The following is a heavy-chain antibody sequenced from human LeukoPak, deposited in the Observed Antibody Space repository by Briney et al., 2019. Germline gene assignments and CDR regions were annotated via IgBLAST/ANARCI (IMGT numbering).Heavy chain of an antibody. J-gene: IGHJ5*02. D-gene: IGHD2-2*01. V-gene: IGHV4-4*02. CDR3: AGAPAASPTWFDP. CDR1: GGSTSSSNW. CDR2: IYHGGST. Sequence: PSETLSLTCAVSGGSTSSSNWWSWVRQPPGKGLEWIGEIYHGGSTNYNPSLKSRVTISLDTSRNQFSLKLSSVTAADTAVYYCAGAPAASPTWFDPWGQGTLVTVSS.